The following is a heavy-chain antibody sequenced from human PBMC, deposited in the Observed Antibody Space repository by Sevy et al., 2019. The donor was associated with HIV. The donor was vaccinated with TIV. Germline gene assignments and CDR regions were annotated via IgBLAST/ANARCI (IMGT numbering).Heavy chain of an antibody. CDR1: GYTFSDYY. D-gene: IGHD3-3*01. CDR2: INPNRGGT. Sequence: ASVKVSCKAYGYTFSDYYMDWVRQAPGQGLEWMGWINPNRGGTNYAHKFQGRVTMTRDTSISTAYMELSSLRSDDTAIYYCARGMSAYLLANGMDVWGQGTTVTVSS. V-gene: IGHV1-2*07. CDR3: ARGMSAYLLANGMDV. J-gene: IGHJ6*02.